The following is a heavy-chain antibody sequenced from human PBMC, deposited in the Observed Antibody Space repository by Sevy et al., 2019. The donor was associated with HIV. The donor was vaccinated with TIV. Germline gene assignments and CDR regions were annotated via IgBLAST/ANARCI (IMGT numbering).Heavy chain of an antibody. CDR2: INHSEST. Sequence: SETLSLTCAVYGGSFSGYYWNWIPQPPGKGLEWIGEINHSESTNYNPSLKSRVTISVDTSKNQFSLKLTSMTAADTAVYYCARYRVAGNFDYWGQGTLVTVSS. CDR1: GGSFSGYY. J-gene: IGHJ4*02. CDR3: ARYRVAGNFDY. D-gene: IGHD6-19*01. V-gene: IGHV4-34*01.